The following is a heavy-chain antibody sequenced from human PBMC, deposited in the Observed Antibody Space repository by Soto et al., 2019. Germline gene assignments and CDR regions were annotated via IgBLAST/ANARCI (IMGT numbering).Heavy chain of an antibody. CDR3: ARETGDVRYYYGMDV. V-gene: IGHV1-18*01. Sequence: ASVKVSCKASGYTFTSYGISWVRQAPGQGLEWMGWISAYNGNTNYAQKLQGRVTMTTDTSTSTAYRELRSLRSDDTAVYYCARETGDVRYYYGMDVWGQGTTVTVSS. D-gene: IGHD7-27*01. CDR2: ISAYNGNT. CDR1: GYTFTSYG. J-gene: IGHJ6*02.